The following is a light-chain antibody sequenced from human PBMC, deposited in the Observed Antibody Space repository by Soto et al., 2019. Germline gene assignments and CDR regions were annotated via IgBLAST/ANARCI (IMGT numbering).Light chain of an antibody. CDR2: NNT. V-gene: IGLV1-40*01. CDR3: QSFDSSLTGPI. J-gene: IGLJ2*01. CDR1: NSNIGADYE. Sequence: QAVVTQPPSVSGAPGQRVTISCTGSNSNIGADYEVYWYQQFPGTAPKLLISNNTNRPSGVPDRFSGSRSGTSASLAITGLQSEDEADYYGQSFDSSLTGPIFGVGTKLTVL.